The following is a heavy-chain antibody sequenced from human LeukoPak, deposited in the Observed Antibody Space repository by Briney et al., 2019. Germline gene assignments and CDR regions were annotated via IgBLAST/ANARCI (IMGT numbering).Heavy chain of an antibody. CDR3: AILDSSSSRSFDY. CDR1: GFTFTNYG. CDR2: IRYDGSNK. J-gene: IGHJ4*02. V-gene: IGHV3-30*02. D-gene: IGHD6-6*01. Sequence: PGGSLRLSCAASGFTFTNYGMHWVRQAPGKGLGWVAFIRYDGSNKYYADSVKGRFTISRDNSKNTLYLQMNSLRAEDTAVYYCAILDSSSSRSFDYWGQGTLVTVSS.